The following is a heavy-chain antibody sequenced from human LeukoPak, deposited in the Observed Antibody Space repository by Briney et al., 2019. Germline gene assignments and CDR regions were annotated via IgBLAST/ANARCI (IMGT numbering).Heavy chain of an antibody. CDR1: GFTFRSYG. Sequence: GGSLRLSCAASGFTFRSYGMHWVRQAPGKGLEWVAFIRYDGSNKYYADSVKGRFTISRDNSKNTLYLQMNSLRAEDTAVYYCAKGHYDFWSGFSYYFDYWGQGTLVTVSS. CDR2: IRYDGSNK. J-gene: IGHJ4*02. CDR3: AKGHYDFWSGFSYYFDY. D-gene: IGHD3-3*01. V-gene: IGHV3-30*02.